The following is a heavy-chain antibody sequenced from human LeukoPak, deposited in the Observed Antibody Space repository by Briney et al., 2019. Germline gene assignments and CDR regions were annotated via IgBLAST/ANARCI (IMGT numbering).Heavy chain of an antibody. J-gene: IGHJ4*02. CDR2: ISGSGGST. D-gene: IGHD3-22*01. CDR1: GFTVNSNY. V-gene: IGHV3-23*01. CDR3: AKGTYDSSGYYYHYDY. Sequence: GGSLRLSCAVSGFTVNSNYMTWVRQAPGKGLEWVSAISGSGGSTYYADSVKGRFTISRDNSKNTLYLQMNSLRAEDTAVYYCAKGTYDSSGYYYHYDYWGQGTLVTVSS.